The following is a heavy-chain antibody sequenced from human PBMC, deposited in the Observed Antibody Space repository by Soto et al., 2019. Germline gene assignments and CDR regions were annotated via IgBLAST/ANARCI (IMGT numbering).Heavy chain of an antibody. J-gene: IGHJ5*02. V-gene: IGHV4-34*01. CDR2: ITHSGST. CDR1: GGSFNGYY. Sequence: SLTCAVYGGSFNGYYWSWIRQPPGKGLEWIGEITHSGSTNYNPSLKSRVTISVDTSKNQFSLKLSSVTAADTAVYYCARGLGYCSGGSCYSRWFDPWGQGTLVTVSS. D-gene: IGHD2-15*01. CDR3: ARGLGYCSGGSCYSRWFDP.